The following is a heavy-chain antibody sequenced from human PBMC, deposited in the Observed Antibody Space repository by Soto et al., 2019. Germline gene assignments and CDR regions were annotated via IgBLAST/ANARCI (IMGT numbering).Heavy chain of an antibody. D-gene: IGHD2-8*01. V-gene: IGHV3-30-3*01. J-gene: IGHJ4*02. Sequence: QVQLVESGGGVVQPGRSLRLSCAASGFTFSSYAMHWVRQAPGKGLEWVAVISYDGSNKYYADSVKGRFTISRDNSKNTLYLQMNSLRAEDTAVYYCARDASPYQDIVLMVYGDKFDYWGQGTLVTVSS. CDR3: ARDASPYQDIVLMVYGDKFDY. CDR2: ISYDGSNK. CDR1: GFTFSSYA.